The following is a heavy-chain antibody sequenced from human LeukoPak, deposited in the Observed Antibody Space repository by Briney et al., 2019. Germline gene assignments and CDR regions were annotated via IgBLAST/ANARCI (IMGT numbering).Heavy chain of an antibody. J-gene: IGHJ4*02. CDR3: ASGFGRYYDYVWGSYRGDY. CDR2: ISYDGSSK. CDR1: GFTFSTYA. D-gene: IGHD3-16*02. Sequence: GGSLRLSCAASGFTFSTYAMHWVRQAPGKGLEWVAVISYDGSSKYYADSVKGRFTISRDNSKNTLYLQMNSLRAEDTAVYYCASGFGRYYDYVWGSYRGDYWGQGTLVTVSS. V-gene: IGHV3-30*04.